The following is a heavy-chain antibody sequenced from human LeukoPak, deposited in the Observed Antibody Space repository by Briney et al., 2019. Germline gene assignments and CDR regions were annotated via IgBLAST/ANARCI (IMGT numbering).Heavy chain of an antibody. D-gene: IGHD3-16*01. CDR1: GFSIGNYG. Sequence: GGPLRLSCGVSGFSIGNYGMHWIRQAPDKGLEWVAMISHDGGAKYYGDSVKGRLTISRDNSDNTLYLQMNSLRVEDTAVYYCARDWGSSGWYNWFDPWGQGILVTVSS. CDR2: ISHDGGAK. CDR3: ARDWGSSGWYNWFDP. J-gene: IGHJ5*02. V-gene: IGHV3-30*03.